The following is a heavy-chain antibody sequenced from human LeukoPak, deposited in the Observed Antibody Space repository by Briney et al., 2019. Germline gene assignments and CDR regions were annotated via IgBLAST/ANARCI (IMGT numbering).Heavy chain of an antibody. CDR1: GFTFSSYT. Sequence: PGGSLRLSCAASGFTFSSYTMNWARQAPGKGLQWFSSISSSSSLIYYVDSVKGRFTISRDNAKNSLYLQMNSLRVEDTAVYYCASSVVNGYWGQGTLVTVSS. J-gene: IGHJ4*02. CDR3: ASSVVNGY. V-gene: IGHV3-21*01. D-gene: IGHD4-23*01. CDR2: ISSSSSLI.